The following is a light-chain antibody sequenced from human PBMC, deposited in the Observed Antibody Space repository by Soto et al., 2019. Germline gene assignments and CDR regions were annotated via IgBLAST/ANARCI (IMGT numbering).Light chain of an antibody. CDR3: AAWDDSLNGRV. CDR2: SDN. Sequence: QSVLTQPPSASATPGQRVTISCSGGSSNIESNTVNWYQQLPGTAPKLLIYSDNHRPSGVPDRFSGSKSGTSASLAISGLQSEDEADYYCAAWDDSLNGRVFGGGTKLTVL. V-gene: IGLV1-44*01. J-gene: IGLJ3*02. CDR1: SSNIESNT.